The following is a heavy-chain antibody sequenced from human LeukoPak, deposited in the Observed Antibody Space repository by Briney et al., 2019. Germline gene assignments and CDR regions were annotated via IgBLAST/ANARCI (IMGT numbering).Heavy chain of an antibody. CDR3: AGLKRVPYSTTWVYYGMDV. V-gene: IGHV4-34*01. CDR1: GGSLCGYF. D-gene: IGHD2/OR15-2a*01. J-gene: IGHJ6*02. Sequence: SETLSLTCAVGGGSLCGYFWSWVRQPPGKGLEWIGESDHGGSTNYNTSLKSRLTISVDTSKNEISLKLSSVTAADTAVYYCAGLKRVPYSTTWVYYGMDVWGQGTPVTVSS. CDR2: SDHGGST.